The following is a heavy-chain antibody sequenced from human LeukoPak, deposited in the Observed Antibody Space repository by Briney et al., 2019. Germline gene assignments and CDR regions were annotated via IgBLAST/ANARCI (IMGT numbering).Heavy chain of an antibody. D-gene: IGHD3-3*01. J-gene: IGHJ5*02. CDR1: GGSISSGSYY. CDR2: IYTSGST. CDR3: ARTYYDFWSGYYRWFDP. Sequence: PSETLSLTCTVSGGSISSGSYYWSWIRQPAGKGLEWIGRIYTSGSTYYNPSLKSRVTISVDTSKNQFSLKLSSVTAADTAVYYCARTYYDFWSGYYRWFDPWGQGTLVTVSS. V-gene: IGHV4-61*02.